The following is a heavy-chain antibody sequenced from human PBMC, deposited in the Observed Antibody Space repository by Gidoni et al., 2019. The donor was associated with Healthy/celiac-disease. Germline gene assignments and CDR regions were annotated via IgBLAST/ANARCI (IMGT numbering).Heavy chain of an antibody. CDR2: ISGSGGST. Sequence: EVQLLESGGGLVQPGGSLRLSCAASGFTFSSYAMRWVRQAPGKGLEWVSAISGSGGSTYYADSVKGRFTISRDNSKNTLYLQMNSLRAEDTAVYYCAKEVARSSSPYYYYYMDVWGKGTTVTVSS. J-gene: IGHJ6*03. D-gene: IGHD6-6*01. V-gene: IGHV3-23*01. CDR3: AKEVARSSSPYYYYYMDV. CDR1: GFTFSSYA.